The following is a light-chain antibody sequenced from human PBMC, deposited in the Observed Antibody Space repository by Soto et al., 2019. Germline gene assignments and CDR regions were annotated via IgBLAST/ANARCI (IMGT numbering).Light chain of an antibody. V-gene: IGKV3-20*01. CDR3: QQYGRTSWT. J-gene: IGKJ1*01. CDR1: QSVSTNF. Sequence: EIVLTQSPGTLSLSPGEGATLSCRASQSVSTNFFAWYQQKPGQAPRLLIYGASTRATGIPARFSGSGFGTDFTLTVSRLEPEDCAVYYCQQYGRTSWTFGQGTK. CDR2: GAS.